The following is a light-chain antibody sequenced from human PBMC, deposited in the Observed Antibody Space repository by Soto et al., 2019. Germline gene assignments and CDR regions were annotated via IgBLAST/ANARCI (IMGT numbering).Light chain of an antibody. CDR1: SSNIGAGYD. CDR2: GNS. V-gene: IGLV1-40*01. CDR3: QSYDSSLSGWV. J-gene: IGLJ3*02. Sequence: QSVLTQPPSVSGAPGQRVTISCTGSSSNIGAGYDVHWYQQLPGTAPKLLIYGNSNRPSGVPDRFSGSKSGNSASLAITGXXXXXXXXYYCQSYDSSLSGWVFGGXT.